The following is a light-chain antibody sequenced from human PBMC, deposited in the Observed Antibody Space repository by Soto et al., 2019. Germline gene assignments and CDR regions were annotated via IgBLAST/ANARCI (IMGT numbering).Light chain of an antibody. CDR2: AAS. CDR1: QSISSY. J-gene: IGKJ4*01. Sequence: DIQMTQSPSSLSASVGYRVTITCRSSQSISSYLNWYQQKPGKAPKLLIYAASSSQSGVPSRFSGSGSGTDFTLTISSLQPEDFATYYCQQSYSTPPLTFGGGTKVNIK. V-gene: IGKV1-39*01. CDR3: QQSYSTPPLT.